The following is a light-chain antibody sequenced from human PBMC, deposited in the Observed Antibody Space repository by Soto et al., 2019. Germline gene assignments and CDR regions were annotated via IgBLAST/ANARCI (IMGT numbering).Light chain of an antibody. V-gene: IGKV1-12*01. CDR1: QGISSW. Sequence: DIQMTQSPSSVSASVGDRVSITCRASQGISSWLAWYQQKPGRAPKLLIYTVSTLQSGVPSRFSGTRSGTDFPLTISRLQPEDLPTYYSQQANSFPLTFGGGTKVEIK. CDR3: QQANSFPLT. CDR2: TVS. J-gene: IGKJ4*01.